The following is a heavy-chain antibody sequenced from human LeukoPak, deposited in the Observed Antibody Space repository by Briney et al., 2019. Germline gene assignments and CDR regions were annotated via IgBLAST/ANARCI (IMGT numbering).Heavy chain of an antibody. CDR1: GYTFTGYY. CDR3: ARDFSHYDILTGYHYYFDY. Sequence: ASVKVSCKASGYTFTGYYMHRVRQAPGQGLEWMGWINPNSGGTNYAQKFQGRVTMTRDTSISTAYMELSRLRSDDTAVYYCARDFSHYDILTGYHYYFDYWGQGTLVTVSS. J-gene: IGHJ4*02. CDR2: INPNSGGT. V-gene: IGHV1-2*02. D-gene: IGHD3-9*01.